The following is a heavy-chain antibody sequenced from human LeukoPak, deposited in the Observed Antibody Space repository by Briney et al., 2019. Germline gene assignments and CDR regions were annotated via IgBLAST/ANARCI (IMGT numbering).Heavy chain of an antibody. CDR3: AREWMGFDI. Sequence: GGSLRLSCAASGFTVSSNYMSWVRQAPGKGLEWVANIKQDGSEKYYVDSVKGRFTISRDNAKNSLYLQMNSLRAEDTAVYYCAREWMGFDIWGQGTMVTVSS. V-gene: IGHV3-7*01. CDR2: IKQDGSEK. CDR1: GFTVSSNY. J-gene: IGHJ3*02. D-gene: IGHD5-12*01.